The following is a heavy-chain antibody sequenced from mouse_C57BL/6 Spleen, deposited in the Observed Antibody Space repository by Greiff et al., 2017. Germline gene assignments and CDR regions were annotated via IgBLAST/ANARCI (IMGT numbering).Heavy chain of an antibody. V-gene: IGHV1-5*01. CDR1: GYTFTSYW. J-gene: IGHJ3*01. D-gene: IGHD2-1*01. CDR3: TRENYGNYEAWFAY. CDR2: IYPGNSDT. Sequence: VRLQQSGTVLARPGASVKMSCKTSGYTFTSYWMHWVKQRPGQGLEWIGAIYPGNSDTSYNQKFKGKAKLTAVTSASTAYMELSSLTNEDSAVYYCTRENYGNYEAWFAYWGQGTLVTVSA.